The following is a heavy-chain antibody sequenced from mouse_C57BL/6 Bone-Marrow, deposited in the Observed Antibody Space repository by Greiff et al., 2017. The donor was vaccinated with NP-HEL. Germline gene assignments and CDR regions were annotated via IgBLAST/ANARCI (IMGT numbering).Heavy chain of an antibody. CDR2: IDPSDSYT. D-gene: IGHD2-5*01. CDR1: GYTFTSYW. Sequence: QVQLQQPGAELVMPGASVKLSCKASGYTFTSYWMHWVKQRPGQGLEWIGEIDPSDSYTNYNQKFKGKSTLTVDKSSSTAYMQLSNLTSEDSAVYYCARWNYSNYWFAYWGQGTLVTVSA. J-gene: IGHJ3*01. CDR3: ARWNYSNYWFAY. V-gene: IGHV1-69*01.